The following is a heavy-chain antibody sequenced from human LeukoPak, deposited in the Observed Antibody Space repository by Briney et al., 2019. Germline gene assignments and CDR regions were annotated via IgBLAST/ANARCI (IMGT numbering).Heavy chain of an antibody. Sequence: PSETLFLTCAVSGGSISSGGYSWSWIRQPPGKGLEWIGYMYHSGTTHYNPSLKSRVTISVDRSKNQFSLKLSSVTAADTAVYYCVRGYYYDSSGYWVRAFDIWGQGTMVTVSS. V-gene: IGHV4-30-2*01. CDR1: GGSISSGGYS. CDR3: VRGYYYDSSGYWVRAFDI. J-gene: IGHJ3*02. D-gene: IGHD3-22*01. CDR2: MYHSGTT.